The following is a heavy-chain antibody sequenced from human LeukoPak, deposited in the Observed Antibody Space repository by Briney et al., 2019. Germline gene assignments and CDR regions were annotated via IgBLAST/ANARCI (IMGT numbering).Heavy chain of an antibody. CDR1: GFNFGSHW. J-gene: IGHJ4*02. D-gene: IGHD5-24*01. CDR3: VRDGYNQNRFDY. CDR2: IKGDGSLT. Sequence: GGSLRLSCAASGFNFGSHWMNWVRQAPGKGLEWVANIKGDGSLTYYLDSVRGRFSISRDNTKKSLYLQMNSLRVEDTAVYFCVRDGYNQNRFDYWGQGTLITVSS. V-gene: IGHV3-7*03.